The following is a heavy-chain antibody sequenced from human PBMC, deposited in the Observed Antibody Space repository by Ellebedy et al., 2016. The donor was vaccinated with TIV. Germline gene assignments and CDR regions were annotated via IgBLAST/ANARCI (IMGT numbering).Heavy chain of an antibody. V-gene: IGHV1-3*01. D-gene: IGHD6-13*01. CDR1: GYSFTSFA. CDR3: ARDRDSSSWYFGGYYYYGMDV. Sequence: AASVKVSCKASGYSFTSFAMHWVRQAPGQRLEWMGWINAGNGNTKYSQNFHGRVTITRDTSASTAYMELSSLRSEDTAVYYCARDRDSSSWYFGGYYYYGMDVWGQGTTVTVSS. CDR2: INAGNGNT. J-gene: IGHJ6*02.